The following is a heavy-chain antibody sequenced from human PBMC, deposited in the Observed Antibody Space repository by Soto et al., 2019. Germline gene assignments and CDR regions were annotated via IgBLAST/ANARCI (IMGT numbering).Heavy chain of an antibody. CDR1: GGSISSGDYY. Sequence: QVQLQESGPGLVKPSQTLSLTCTVSGGSISSGDYYWSWIRQPPGEGLEWIGYIYYSGSTYYNPSLKSRVTISVDTSKNQFSLKLSSVTAADTAVYYCASQVRYCSGGSCYSFPYWGQGTLVTVSS. D-gene: IGHD2-15*01. V-gene: IGHV4-30-4*01. CDR3: ASQVRYCSGGSCYSFPY. J-gene: IGHJ4*02. CDR2: IYYSGST.